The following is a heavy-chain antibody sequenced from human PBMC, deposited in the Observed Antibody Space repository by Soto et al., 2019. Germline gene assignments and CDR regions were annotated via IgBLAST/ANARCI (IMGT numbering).Heavy chain of an antibody. J-gene: IGHJ6*02. CDR3: TTEWGYYYYYGMDV. CDR2: IKSKTDGGTT. Sequence: KAGGSLRLSCAASGFTFSNAWMSWVRQAPGKGLEWVGRIKSKTDGGTTDYAAPVKGRFTISRDDSKNTLYLQMNSLKTEDTAVYYCTTEWGYYYYYGMDVWGQGTTVTVSS. D-gene: IGHD7-27*01. V-gene: IGHV3-15*01. CDR1: GFTFSNAW.